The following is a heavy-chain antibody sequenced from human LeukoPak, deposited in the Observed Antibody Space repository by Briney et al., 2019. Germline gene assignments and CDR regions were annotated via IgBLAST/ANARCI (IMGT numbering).Heavy chain of an antibody. CDR1: GFTVSSNY. D-gene: IGHD2-21*02. J-gene: IGHJ4*02. CDR3: VREDTPATANY. CDR2: IYSGGST. V-gene: IGHV3-53*01. Sequence: GALRLSCAASGFTVSSNYMSWVRQAPGKGLEWVSVIYSGGSTYYADSVKGRFTISRDNSKDTLFLQMHSLRPGDTAVYYCVREDTPATANYWGQGTLVTISS.